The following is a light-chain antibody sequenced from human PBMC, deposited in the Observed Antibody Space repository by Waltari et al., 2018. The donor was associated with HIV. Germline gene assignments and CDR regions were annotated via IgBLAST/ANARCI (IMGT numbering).Light chain of an antibody. Sequence: DIQTTQSPSSLSASVGDRVTITCRASQNINRYLNWYQQKSWKAPNLLINGSSTLQSGVPSRFSGSGSGTDFTLTISGLHPEDCATYYCQQTYSAPWTFAQGTKVEI. J-gene: IGKJ1*01. V-gene: IGKV1-39*01. CDR2: GSS. CDR3: QQTYSAPWT. CDR1: QNINRY.